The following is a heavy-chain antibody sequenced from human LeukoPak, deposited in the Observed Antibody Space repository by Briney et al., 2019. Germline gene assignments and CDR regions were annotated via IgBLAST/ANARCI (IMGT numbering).Heavy chain of an antibody. D-gene: IGHD3-22*01. V-gene: IGHV3-11*01. CDR1: GFTFSDYY. CDR2: ISSSGSTI. J-gene: IGHJ5*02. Sequence: GGSLRLSCAASGFTFSDYYMSWIRQAPGKGLEWVSYISSSGSTIYYADSVKGRFTISRDNAKNLLYLQMNSLRAEDTAVYYCARVVWSSDFNWFDPWGQGTLVTVSS. CDR3: ARVVWSSDFNWFDP.